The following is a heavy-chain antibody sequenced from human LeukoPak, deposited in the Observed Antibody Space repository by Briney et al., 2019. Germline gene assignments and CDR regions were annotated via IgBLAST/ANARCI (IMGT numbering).Heavy chain of an antibody. Sequence: GGSLRLSCAASGFTFSSYAMSWVRQAPGKGLEWVSAISGSGGSTYYADSVKGRFTISRDNSKNTLYLQMNSLRAEDTAVYYCAKDGTTAITYYDFWSGPPGFDYWGQGTLVTVSS. CDR1: GFTFSSYA. V-gene: IGHV3-23*01. J-gene: IGHJ4*02. D-gene: IGHD3-3*01. CDR2: ISGSGGST. CDR3: AKDGTTAITYYDFWSGPPGFDY.